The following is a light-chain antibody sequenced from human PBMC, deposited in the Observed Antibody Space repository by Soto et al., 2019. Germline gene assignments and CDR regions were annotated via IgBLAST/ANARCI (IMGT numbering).Light chain of an antibody. CDR3: QQYDNLPLT. J-gene: IGKJ4*01. CDR1: QGISSY. Sequence: IRMTQSPSSFSASTGDRVTITCRASQGISSYLAWYQQKPGKAPKLLIYDASNLETGVPSRLSGSGSGTDFTFTISSLQPEDIATYYCQQYDNLPLTFGGGTKGDIK. V-gene: IGKV1-33*01. CDR2: DAS.